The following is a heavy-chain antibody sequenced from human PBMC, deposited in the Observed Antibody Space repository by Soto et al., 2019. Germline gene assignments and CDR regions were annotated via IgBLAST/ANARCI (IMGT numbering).Heavy chain of an antibody. CDR3: VREMGACSDSSCYPGPYDS. Sequence: ASVKVSCAASGFTFTSYSMNWVRQAPGQGLEWVSYITSKSTTIKYADSVKGRFTVSRDNAKNSLYLQLNSLRDEDTAVYYCVREMGACSDSSCYPGPYDSWGQGTLVTVSS. D-gene: IGHD3-16*01. V-gene: IGHV3-48*02. CDR1: GFTFTSYS. J-gene: IGHJ5*02. CDR2: ITSKSTTI.